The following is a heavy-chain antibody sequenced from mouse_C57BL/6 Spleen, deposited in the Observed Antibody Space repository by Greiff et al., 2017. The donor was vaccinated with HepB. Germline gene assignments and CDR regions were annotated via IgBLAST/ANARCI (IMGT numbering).Heavy chain of an antibody. CDR2: INPSSGYT. D-gene: IGHD3-2*02. Sequence: QVQLQQSGAELARPGASVKMSCKASGYTFTSYTMHWVKQRPGQGLEWIGYINPSSGYTKYNQKFKDKATLTADKSSSTAYMQLSSLTSEDSAFDYCARTAQATGYFDYWGQGTTLTVSS. J-gene: IGHJ2*01. V-gene: IGHV1-4*01. CDR3: ARTAQATGYFDY. CDR1: GYTFTSYT.